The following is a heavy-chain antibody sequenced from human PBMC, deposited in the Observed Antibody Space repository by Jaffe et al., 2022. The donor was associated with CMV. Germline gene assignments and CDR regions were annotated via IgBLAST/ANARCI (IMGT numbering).Heavy chain of an antibody. J-gene: IGHJ4*02. D-gene: IGHD3-22*01. CDR1: GGSISSSSYY. CDR2: IYYSGST. V-gene: IGHV4-39*01. Sequence: QLQLQESGPGLVKPSETLSLTCTVSGGSISSSSYYWGWIRQPPGKGLEWIGSIYYSGSTYYNPSLKSRVTISVDTSKNQFSLKLSSVTAADTAVYYCARLSDSYYYDSSGYYPSFDYWGQGTLVTVSS. CDR3: ARLSDSYYYDSSGYYPSFDY.